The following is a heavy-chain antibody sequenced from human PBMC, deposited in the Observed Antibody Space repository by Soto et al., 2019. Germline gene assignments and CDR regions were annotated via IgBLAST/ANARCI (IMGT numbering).Heavy chain of an antibody. Sequence: GGSLRLSCAASVFTFGYYYIIWIRQAPGEGLERVSCISSSGSTIYYAVSVKGRFTISRANAKNSLYLQMNSLRADDTAVYYCARDVVAIVYWGQGTLVKVSS. CDR3: ARDVVAIVY. J-gene: IGHJ4*02. V-gene: IGHV3-11*01. CDR2: ISSSGSTI. D-gene: IGHD2-15*01. CDR1: VFTFGYYY.